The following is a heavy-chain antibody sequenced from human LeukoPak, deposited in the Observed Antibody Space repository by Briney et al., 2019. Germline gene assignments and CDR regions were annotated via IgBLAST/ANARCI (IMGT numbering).Heavy chain of an antibody. CDR2: IRSRRDTI. Sequence: GGSLRLSRVDSGFSFSDYRMNWGRQAPGKGREGNSYIRSRRDTIYRADSVKGRFTIARDNGKNSLYLQMNSLTAEDTAVYYCARGTRGWYLDYWGQGTLVTVSS. V-gene: IGHV3-48*01. CDR1: GFSFSDYR. D-gene: IGHD6-19*01. J-gene: IGHJ4*02. CDR3: ARGTRGWYLDY.